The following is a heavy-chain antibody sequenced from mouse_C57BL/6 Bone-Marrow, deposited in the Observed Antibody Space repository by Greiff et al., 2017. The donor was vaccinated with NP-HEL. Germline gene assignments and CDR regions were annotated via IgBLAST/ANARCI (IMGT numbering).Heavy chain of an antibody. CDR2: IDPSDGYT. CDR1: GYTFTSYW. D-gene: IGHD1-1*01. Sequence: QVQLQQPGAELVKPGASVKLSCKASGYTFTSYWMQWVKQRPGRGLEWIGEIDPSDGYTNYNQKFKGKATLTVDTSSSTAYMQLSSLTSEDSAVYYCARTGTTVLGLDYWGQGTTLTVSS. V-gene: IGHV1-50*01. CDR3: ARTGTTVLGLDY. J-gene: IGHJ2*01.